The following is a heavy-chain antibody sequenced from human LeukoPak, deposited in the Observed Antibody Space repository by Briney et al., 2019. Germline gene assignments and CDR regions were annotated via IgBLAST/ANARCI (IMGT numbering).Heavy chain of an antibody. CDR1: GFTVSSNY. J-gene: IGHJ4*02. CDR2: IYSGGST. Sequence: PGGSLRLSCAASGFTVSSNYMSWVRQAPGKGLEWVSVIYSGGSTYYADSVKGRFTISRDNSKNTLYLQMNSLRAEDTAVYYRARTGRDGYSYYFDYWGQGTLVTVSS. CDR3: ARTGRDGYSYYFDY. D-gene: IGHD5-24*01. V-gene: IGHV3-53*01.